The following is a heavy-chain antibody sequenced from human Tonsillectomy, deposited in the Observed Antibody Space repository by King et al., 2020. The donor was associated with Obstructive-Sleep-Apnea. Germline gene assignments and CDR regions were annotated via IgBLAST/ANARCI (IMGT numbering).Heavy chain of an antibody. D-gene: IGHD4-11*01. CDR2: ISGSGGST. Sequence: VQLVESGGGLVQPGGSLRLSCAASGFTFSSYAMSWVRQAPGKGLEWVSAISGSGGSTYYADSVKGRFTISRDNSKNTLYLQMNSLRAEDPAIYYCAKHRSDYSNVAKLSAINYWGQGTLVTVSS. CDR3: AKHRSDYSNVAKLSAINY. V-gene: IGHV3-23*04. CDR1: GFTFSSYA. J-gene: IGHJ4*02.